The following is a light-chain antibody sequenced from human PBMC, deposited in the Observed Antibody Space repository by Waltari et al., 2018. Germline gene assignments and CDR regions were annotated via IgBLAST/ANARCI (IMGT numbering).Light chain of an antibody. CDR2: GAS. CDR1: QGFSSN. J-gene: IGKJ5*01. CDR3: QQYNNWPPIT. Sequence: EIVMTQSPATLSVSPGERATLSCRASQGFSSNLAWYQQNPGQAPRPLIYGASTRATGIPARFSGSGSGTEFTLTISSLQSEDFAVYYCQQYNNWPPITFGQGTRLEIK. V-gene: IGKV3-15*01.